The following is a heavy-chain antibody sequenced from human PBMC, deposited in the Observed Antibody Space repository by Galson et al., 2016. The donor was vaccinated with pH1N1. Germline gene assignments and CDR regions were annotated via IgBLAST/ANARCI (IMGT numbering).Heavy chain of an antibody. CDR2: ITSSGSTI. V-gene: IGHV3-48*03. CDR3: ARDQAFSVPHQLDF. D-gene: IGHD2-2*01. J-gene: IGHJ4*02. Sequence: SLRLSCAASGFTFSSYEMNWVRQAPGKGLEWLASITSSGSTIYYADSVKGRFTISRDNAKNSLYLQMNSLRAEDTAIYYCARDQAFSVPHQLDFWGQGSLVTVSS. CDR1: GFTFSSYE.